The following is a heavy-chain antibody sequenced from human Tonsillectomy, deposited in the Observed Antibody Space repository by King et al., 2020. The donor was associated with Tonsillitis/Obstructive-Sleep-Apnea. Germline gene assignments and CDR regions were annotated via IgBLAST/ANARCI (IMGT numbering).Heavy chain of an antibody. V-gene: IGHV3-53*04. J-gene: IGHJ4*02. Sequence: QLVQSGGGLVQPGGSLRLSCAASGFSVTSNFLSWGRQAPGQGLEWVSVIHNDGSTYYADSVKGRFTISRHNSKNTLYLQMNSLRVEDTAVYYCARGGSWTFDYWGLGTLVTVSS. D-gene: IGHD6-13*01. CDR2: IHNDGST. CDR3: ARGGSWTFDY. CDR1: GFSVTSNF.